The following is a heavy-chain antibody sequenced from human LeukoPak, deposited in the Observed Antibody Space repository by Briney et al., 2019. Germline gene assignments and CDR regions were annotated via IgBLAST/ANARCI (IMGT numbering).Heavy chain of an antibody. D-gene: IGHD3-16*01. CDR3: AADLSNPRMGASYLDS. V-gene: IGHV1-58*01. CDR2: IIVGSGAT. Sequence: SVKVSCKASGFTSTNFAVQWVRKARAQRLEWIGWIIVGSGATKCAQDFQERVTITRDLSTSTLYMELRSLTSEDTAVYYCAADLSNPRMGASYLDSWGQGTLVTVSS. CDR1: GFTSTNFA. J-gene: IGHJ4*02.